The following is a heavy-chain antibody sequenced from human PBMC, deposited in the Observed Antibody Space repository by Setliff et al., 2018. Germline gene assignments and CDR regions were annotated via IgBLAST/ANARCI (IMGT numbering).Heavy chain of an antibody. CDR3: AREGVDIRSSTDYRYYMDV. V-gene: IGHV1-69*05. J-gene: IGHJ6*03. Sequence: GASVKVSCKASGGTFSNIGISWVRQAPGQGLEWMGGIIPLFGTTNYAQEFQGRVTITTDEFTGTAYMELSSLRTEDTAVDYCAREGVDIRSSTDYRYYMDVWGKGTTVTVSS. CDR2: IIPLFGTT. CDR1: GGTFSNIG. D-gene: IGHD5-12*01.